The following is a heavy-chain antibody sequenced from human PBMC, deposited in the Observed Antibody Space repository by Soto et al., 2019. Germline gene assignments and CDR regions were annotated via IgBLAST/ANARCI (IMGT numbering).Heavy chain of an antibody. CDR1: GYTLTELS. Sequence: ASVKVSCKVSGYTLTELSMHWVRQAPGKGLEWMGGFDPEDGEAIYAQKFQGRVTMTEDTSTDTAYMELSSLRSEDTAVYYCATDPPHGLPGAFAIWGQGTMVTVSS. J-gene: IGHJ3*02. V-gene: IGHV1-24*01. D-gene: IGHD2-15*01. CDR2: FDPEDGEA. CDR3: ATDPPHGLPGAFAI.